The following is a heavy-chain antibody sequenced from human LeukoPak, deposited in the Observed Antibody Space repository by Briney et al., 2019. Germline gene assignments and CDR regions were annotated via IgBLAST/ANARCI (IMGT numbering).Heavy chain of an antibody. Sequence: GASVKVSCKASGYTFTSYDINWVRQATGQGLEWMGWISAYNGNTNYAQKLQGRVTMTTDTSTSTAYMELRSLRSDDTAVYYCARVVNHGYSDYWGQGTLVTVSS. D-gene: IGHD4-17*01. V-gene: IGHV1-18*01. J-gene: IGHJ4*02. CDR3: ARVVNHGYSDY. CDR1: GYTFTSYD. CDR2: ISAYNGNT.